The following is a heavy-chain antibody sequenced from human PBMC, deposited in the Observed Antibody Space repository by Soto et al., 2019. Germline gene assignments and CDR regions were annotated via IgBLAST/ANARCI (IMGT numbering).Heavy chain of an antibody. CDR1: GGSVRDGSYY. V-gene: IGHV4-61*01. D-gene: IGHD1-7*01. CDR2: XYXXXXX. CDR3: AGYNWNYYFDP. Sequence: SETLSLTCTVSGGSVRDGSYYWAWLRQPPGKGLEXXGXXYXXXXXIXXPSLKSRVTISIDTSKSQFSLNLNSMTAADTAVYYCAGYNWNYYFDPWGQGTPVTVSS. J-gene: IGHJ5*02.